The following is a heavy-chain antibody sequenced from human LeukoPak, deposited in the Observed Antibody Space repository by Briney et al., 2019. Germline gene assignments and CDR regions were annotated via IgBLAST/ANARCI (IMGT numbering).Heavy chain of an antibody. CDR2: INPNSGGT. V-gene: IGHV1-2*02. CDR3: ARDHEWLRNGGLEAPN. CDR1: GYTFTGYY. J-gene: IGHJ4*02. Sequence: ASVKVSCKASGYTFTGYYMHWVRQAPGQGLEWMGWINPNSGGTNYAQKFQGRVTMTRDTSISTAYMELSRLRSDDTAVYYCARDHEWLRNGGLEAPNWGQGTLVTVSS. D-gene: IGHD5-12*01.